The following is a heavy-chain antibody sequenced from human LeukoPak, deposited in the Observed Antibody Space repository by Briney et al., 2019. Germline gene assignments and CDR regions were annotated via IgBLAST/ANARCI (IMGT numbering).Heavy chain of an antibody. J-gene: IGHJ3*02. CDR1: GGSISSYY. V-gene: IGHV4-4*07. CDR2: IYTSGST. Sequence: SETLSLTCTVSGGSISSYYWSWIRQPAGKGLECIGRIYTSGSTNYNPSLKSRVTMSVDTSKNQFSLKLSSVTAADTVVYYCSGSSPGQQPDAFDIWVQGTMVTVSS. CDR3: SGSSPGQQPDAFDI. D-gene: IGHD6-13*01.